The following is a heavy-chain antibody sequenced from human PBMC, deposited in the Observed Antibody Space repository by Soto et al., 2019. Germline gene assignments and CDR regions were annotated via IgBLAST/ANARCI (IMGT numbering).Heavy chain of an antibody. CDR3: ARADGRLLDY. V-gene: IGHV3-30-3*01. CDR1: GFTFSSYA. Sequence: QVQLVESGGGVVQPGRSLRLSCAASGFTFSSYAMHWVRQAPGKGLEWVAVISYDGSNKFYADSVKGRFTISRDTSKNTLYLQMNSLRVEDTAFYYCARADGRLLDYWGQGTLVTVSS. CDR2: ISYDGSNK. J-gene: IGHJ4*02.